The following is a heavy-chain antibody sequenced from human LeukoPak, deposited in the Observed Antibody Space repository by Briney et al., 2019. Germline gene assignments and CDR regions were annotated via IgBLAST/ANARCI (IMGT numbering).Heavy chain of an antibody. D-gene: IGHD6-19*01. CDR3: ARDSSASYDF. J-gene: IGHJ4*02. V-gene: IGHV3-21*01. CDR1: GFTFSSYS. CDR2: ISSSSSYI. Sequence: TGGSLRLSCAASGFTFSSYSMNWVRQAPGKGLEWVSSISSSSSYIYYAGSVKGRFTISRHNAKNSLYLEMNTLRAEDTAVYYCARDSSASYDFWGQGTLVTVSS.